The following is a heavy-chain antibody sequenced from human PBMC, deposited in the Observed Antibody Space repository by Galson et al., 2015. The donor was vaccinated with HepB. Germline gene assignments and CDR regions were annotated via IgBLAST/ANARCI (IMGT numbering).Heavy chain of an antibody. CDR1: GFTFSNYW. V-gene: IGHV3-74*01. CDR2: INIGGSNT. Sequence: SLRLSCAASGFTFSNYWMHWVRQAPGKGLVWVSRINIGGSNTTYADSVKGRFTVSRDNAKNTLYLQMNSLRAEDTAVYYCAKTGSSWSAGNYFDFWGQGTLVTVSS. J-gene: IGHJ4*02. CDR3: AKTGSSWSAGNYFDF. D-gene: IGHD6-13*01.